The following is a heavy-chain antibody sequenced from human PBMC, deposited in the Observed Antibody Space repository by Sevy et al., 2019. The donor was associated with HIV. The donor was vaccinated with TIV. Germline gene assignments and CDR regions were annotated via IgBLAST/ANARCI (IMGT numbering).Heavy chain of an antibody. J-gene: IGHJ4*02. CDR2: INHSGGT. CDR3: ARGRSGYSYGYYFDY. Sequence: SETLSLTCAVYGGSFSGYYWSWIRQPPGKGLEWIGEINHSGGTNYNPSLKSRVTISVDTSKNQFSLKLSSVTAADTAVYYCARGRSGYSYGYYFDYWGQGTLVTVSS. D-gene: IGHD5-18*01. V-gene: IGHV4-34*01. CDR1: GGSFSGYY.